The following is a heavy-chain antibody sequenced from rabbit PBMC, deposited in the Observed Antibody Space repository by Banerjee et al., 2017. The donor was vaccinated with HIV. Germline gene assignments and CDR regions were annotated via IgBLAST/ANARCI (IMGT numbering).Heavy chain of an antibody. D-gene: IGHD8-1*01. Sequence: QSLEESGGDLVKPGASLTLTCTASGFSFSSGYYMCWVRQAPGKGLEWIACIGVSSGNTYYANWAKGRFTISKTSSTTVTLQMTSLTAADTATYFCARDYGYGGSGYSRLDLWGPGTLVTVS. J-gene: IGHJ3*01. CDR3: ARDYGYGGSGYSRLDL. V-gene: IGHV1S40*01. CDR1: GFSFSSGYY. CDR2: IGVSSGNT.